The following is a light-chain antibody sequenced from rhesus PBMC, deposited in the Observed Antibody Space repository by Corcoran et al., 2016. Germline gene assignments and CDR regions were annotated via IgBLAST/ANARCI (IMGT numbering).Light chain of an antibody. Sequence: DIQMTQSPSSLSASVGDKVTITCRASQGISSWLAWYQQKPGKAPKLLIYKAFSLQGGVPSRFSGGGSGTDFTLTISSLQPEDVATYYCLQYTSSPYSFGQGTKLEIK. CDR3: LQYTSSPYS. CDR1: QGISSW. V-gene: IGKV1-22*01. J-gene: IGKJ2*01. CDR2: KAF.